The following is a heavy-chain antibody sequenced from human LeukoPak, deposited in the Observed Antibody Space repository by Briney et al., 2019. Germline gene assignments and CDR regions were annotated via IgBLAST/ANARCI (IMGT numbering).Heavy chain of an antibody. J-gene: IGHJ3*02. CDR2: IAPDGSRT. V-gene: IGHV3-74*01. CDR3: AKGYHGYYFAHDAFDI. CDR1: GFTLSAYW. Sequence: GGSLRLSCAASGFTLSAYWMHWVRQAPGRGLVWVSRIAPDGSRTDYADSVKGRFTISRDNSKNTLYLQMNSLRAEDTAVYYCAKGYHGYYFAHDAFDIWGQGTMVTVSS. D-gene: IGHD3-22*01.